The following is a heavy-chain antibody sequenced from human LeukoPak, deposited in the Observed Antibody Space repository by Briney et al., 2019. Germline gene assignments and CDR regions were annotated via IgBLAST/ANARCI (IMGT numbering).Heavy chain of an antibody. CDR2: IYPGDSDI. CDR3: AGDSSGYYHFDY. D-gene: IGHD3-22*01. Sequence: GESLKISCKGSGYSFTNYWIGLVRPMPGKGLEWMGIIYPGDSDIRYSPSFQGRITISADKSISTAYLQWSSLKASDTAMYYCAGDSSGYYHFDYWGQGTLVTVSS. J-gene: IGHJ4*02. CDR1: GYSFTNYW. V-gene: IGHV5-51*01.